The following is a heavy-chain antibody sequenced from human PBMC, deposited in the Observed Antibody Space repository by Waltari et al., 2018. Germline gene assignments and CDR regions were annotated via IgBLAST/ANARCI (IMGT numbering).Heavy chain of an antibody. J-gene: IGHJ4*02. Sequence: QLQLQESGPGLVKPSETLSPSCPVSGGSVSSSSYYWGWIRQRPGKGLEWIGTIYCSGSTYYNPSLKSRVTISVDTSKNQFSLKLSSVTAADTAVYYCARQDRGYCTGTSCPPFGYWGQGTLVTVSS. CDR3: ARQDRGYCTGTSCPPFGY. V-gene: IGHV4-39*01. CDR2: IYCSGST. D-gene: IGHD2-2*01. CDR1: GGSVSSSSYY.